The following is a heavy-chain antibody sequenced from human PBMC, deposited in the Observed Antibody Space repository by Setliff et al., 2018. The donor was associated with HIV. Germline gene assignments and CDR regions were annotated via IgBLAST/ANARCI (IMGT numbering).Heavy chain of an antibody. Sequence: PSETLSLTCTVSGNSTSTYFWNWFRRPAGQGLEWIGRIYGTGSTFYNPSFKSRATFAVDTARSQFSLNLRTVTAADTAVYYCARDLGSGHFDYWGQGTLVTVSS. CDR2: IYGTGST. V-gene: IGHV4-4*07. J-gene: IGHJ4*02. CDR1: GNSTSTYF. CDR3: ARDLGSGHFDY.